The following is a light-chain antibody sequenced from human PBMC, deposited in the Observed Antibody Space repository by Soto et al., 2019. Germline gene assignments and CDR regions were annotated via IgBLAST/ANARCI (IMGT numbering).Light chain of an antibody. CDR2: GAS. V-gene: IGKV3-20*01. J-gene: IGKJ1*01. CDR1: QSVGSNF. Sequence: EIVLTQSPGTLSLSPGERATLSCRASQSVGSNFLAWYQQKVGQAPRPLIYGASSRATGIPDRFSGSGSGTDFTLTISRLEPGDFAVYYCQQYGTSPTFGQGTKV. CDR3: QQYGTSPT.